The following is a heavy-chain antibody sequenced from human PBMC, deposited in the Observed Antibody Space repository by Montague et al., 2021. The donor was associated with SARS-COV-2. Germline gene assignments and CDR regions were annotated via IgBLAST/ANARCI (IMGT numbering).Heavy chain of an antibody. V-gene: IGHV3-30-3*01. CDR1: GFNFSGNS. D-gene: IGHD1-1*01. CDR2: ITFRGSDK. Sequence: SLRLSCAASGFNFSGNSLHWVRQAPGKGLEWVGHITFRGSDKRYADSVKGRFTISRDNSKNTLYLQMNSLRPEDTAIYYCAADAGSFGFERFRHWGQGTLVTVSS. CDR3: AADAGSFGFERFRH. J-gene: IGHJ1*01.